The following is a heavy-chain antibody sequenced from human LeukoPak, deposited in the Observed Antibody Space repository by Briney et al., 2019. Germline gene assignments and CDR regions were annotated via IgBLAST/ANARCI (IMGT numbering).Heavy chain of an antibody. CDR1: GFTFTSYT. D-gene: IGHD2-21*01. V-gene: IGHV3-30*01. J-gene: IGHJ4*02. Sequence: PGGSLKLSCAASGFTFTSYTMHWVRQPPGQGLEWVAATSYDGGNRYYADYVKGRFTISRDNSNNTLFLQMKSLRPEGTAVYFCARKSLWFKYYDYWGQGIWVTVSS. CDR2: TSYDGGNR. CDR3: ARKSLWFKYYDY.